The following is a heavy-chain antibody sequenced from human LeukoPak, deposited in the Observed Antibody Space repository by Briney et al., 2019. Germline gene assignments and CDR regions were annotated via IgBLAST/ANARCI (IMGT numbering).Heavy chain of an antibody. V-gene: IGHV4-38-2*02. J-gene: IGHJ5*02. CDR3: ARDLGYSGFDWAP. D-gene: IGHD5-12*01. Sequence: SETVSLTCTVSGYSISSGYYWGWIRQPPGKRLEWVGSISSSGNTYYNPTLKSRVTISVDTSKNLFSLNLTSVTAADAAVYYCARDLGYSGFDWAPWGQGTLVTVSS. CDR2: ISSSGNT. CDR1: GYSISSGYY.